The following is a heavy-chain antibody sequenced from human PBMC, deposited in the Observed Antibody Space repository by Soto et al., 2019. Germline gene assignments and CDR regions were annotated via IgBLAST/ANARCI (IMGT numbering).Heavy chain of an antibody. Sequence: SETLSLTCTVSGGSISSSSYYWGGIRQPPGKGLEWIGSIYYSGSTYYNPSLKSRVTISVDTSKNQFSLKLSSVTAADTAVYYCASPNSYSSSWYPNYSYGMHVWGPGTTVTGS. CDR1: GGSISSSSYY. J-gene: IGHJ6*02. CDR2: IYYSGST. V-gene: IGHV4-39*01. D-gene: IGHD6-13*01. CDR3: ASPNSYSSSWYPNYSYGMHV.